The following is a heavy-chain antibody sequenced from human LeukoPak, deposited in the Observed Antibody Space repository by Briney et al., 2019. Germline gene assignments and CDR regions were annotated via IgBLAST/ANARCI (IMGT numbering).Heavy chain of an antibody. CDR2: TYYRSKWYS. CDR1: GDSVSTNSAA. D-gene: IGHD6-13*01. Sequence: SQTLTLTCAISGDSVSTNSAAWNWIRQSPSRGLEWLGRTYYRSKWYSDYAVSVKSRITITPDTSKNQFSLQLNSVTPEDTAVYYCARDLMALDSSSWFLDNWGQGTLVTVSS. CDR3: ARDLMALDSSSWFLDN. V-gene: IGHV6-1*01. J-gene: IGHJ4*02.